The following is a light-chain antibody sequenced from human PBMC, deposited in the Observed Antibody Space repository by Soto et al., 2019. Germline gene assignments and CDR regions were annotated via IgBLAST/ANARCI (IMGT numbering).Light chain of an antibody. CDR1: QSVNQK. J-gene: IGKJ2*01. CDR3: QQCNNWPHT. CDR2: VAS. V-gene: IGKV3-15*01. Sequence: EIVLTQSPATLSVSPGERATLSCRASQSVNQKLGWYQQKPGQAPGLLIYVASYRATGIPARFSGSGSGTEYTLTISNLQAEDFAVYYCQQCNNWPHTFGQGTRLEIK.